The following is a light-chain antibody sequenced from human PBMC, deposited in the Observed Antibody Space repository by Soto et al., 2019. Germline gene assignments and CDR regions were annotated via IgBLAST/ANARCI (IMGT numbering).Light chain of an antibody. Sequence: QSVLTQPASVSGSPGQSITISCTGTSSDVGSYNIVSWYQQHPGKAPKLMIYEVNKRPSGVSNRFSGSKSGNTASLTISGLQAEDEADYYCCSYAGSSTFVVFGAGTKLTVL. CDR3: CSYAGSSTFVV. CDR2: EVN. V-gene: IGLV2-23*02. CDR1: SSDVGSYNI. J-gene: IGLJ2*01.